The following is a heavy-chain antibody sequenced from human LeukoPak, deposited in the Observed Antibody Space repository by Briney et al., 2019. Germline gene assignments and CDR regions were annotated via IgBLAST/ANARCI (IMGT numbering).Heavy chain of an antibody. D-gene: IGHD3-22*01. CDR2: IYYSGST. J-gene: IGHJ4*02. Sequence: PSETLSLTCTVSGGSISSYCWSWIRQPPGKGLEWIGYIYYSGSTNYNPSLKSRVTISVDTSKNQFSLKLSSVTAADTAVYYCARVAYDSSGYYYRLDYWGQGTLVTVSS. CDR3: ARVAYDSSGYYYRLDY. V-gene: IGHV4-59*01. CDR1: GGSISSYC.